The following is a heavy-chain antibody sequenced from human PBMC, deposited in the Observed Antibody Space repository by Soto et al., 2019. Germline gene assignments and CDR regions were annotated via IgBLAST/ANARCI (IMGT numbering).Heavy chain of an antibody. CDR2: ISGYNGDI. D-gene: IGHD1-26*01. Sequence: QVHLVQSGGEVKKPGASVKVSCKASGYTFNRHGITWVRQAPGQGLEWMGWISGYNGDINYEQKFQGRVTLSSDTLTSTVYLELKSLRFDDTAVYYCARVRIVGAREIDSWGQGTLVTVSS. V-gene: IGHV1-18*04. CDR3: ARVRIVGAREIDS. J-gene: IGHJ4*02. CDR1: GYTFNRHG.